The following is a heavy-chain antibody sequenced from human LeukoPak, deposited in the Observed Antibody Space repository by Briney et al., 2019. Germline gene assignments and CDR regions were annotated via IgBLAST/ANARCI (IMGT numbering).Heavy chain of an antibody. D-gene: IGHD3-22*01. CDR1: GGSISSGGYS. CDR3: ARGLDSSGYYWGHELDY. Sequence: PSQTLSLTCAVSGGSISSGGYSWSWIRQPPGKGLEWIGYIYHSGSTYYNPSLKSRVTISVDRSKNQFSLKLSSVTAADTAVYYCARGLDSSGYYWGHELDYWGQGTLVTVSS. V-gene: IGHV4-30-2*01. CDR2: IYHSGST. J-gene: IGHJ4*02.